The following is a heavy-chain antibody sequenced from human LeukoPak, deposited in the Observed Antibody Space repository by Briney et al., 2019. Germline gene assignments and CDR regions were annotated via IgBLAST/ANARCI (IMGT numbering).Heavy chain of an antibody. CDR2: ISSSGSTI. J-gene: IGHJ4*02. V-gene: IGHV3-11*01. CDR1: GFTFSDYY. CDR3: AKDLEGGDIVVVPAAIGGFDY. D-gene: IGHD2-2*01. Sequence: GGSLRLSCAASGFTFSDYYMSWIRQAPGKGLEWVSYISSSGSTIYYADSVKGRFTISRDNAKNSLYLQMNSLRAEDTAVYYCAKDLEGGDIVVVPAAIGGFDYWGQGTLVTVSS.